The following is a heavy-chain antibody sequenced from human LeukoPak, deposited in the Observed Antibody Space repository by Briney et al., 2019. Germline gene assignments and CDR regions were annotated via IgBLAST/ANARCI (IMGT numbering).Heavy chain of an antibody. J-gene: IGHJ6*03. CDR3: ASQLGYSYGFDYYYYMDV. D-gene: IGHD5-18*01. CDR1: GGSFSGYY. Sequence: PSETLSLTCAVYGGSFSGYYWSWIRQPPGKGLEWIGEINRSGSTNYNPSLKSRVTISVDTPKNQFSLKLSSVTAADTAVYYCASQLGYSYGFDYYYYMDVWGKGTTVTISS. CDR2: INRSGST. V-gene: IGHV4-34*01.